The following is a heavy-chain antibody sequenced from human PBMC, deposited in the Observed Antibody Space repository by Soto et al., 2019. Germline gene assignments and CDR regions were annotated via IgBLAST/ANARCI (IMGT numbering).Heavy chain of an antibody. CDR3: ARDQGREILASAFDF. V-gene: IGHV3-7*01. D-gene: IGHD5-12*01. Sequence: EVQLVESGGGLVQPGESLRLSCAAPGFSFTSHWMSWVRQAPGKGLEWVATIKRDGSASYYLGSVKGRFTISRDNANDSLFLEMTSLRAEDTAVYYCARDQGREILASAFDFWGQGTKVTVSS. J-gene: IGHJ3*01. CDR1: GFSFTSHW. CDR2: IKRDGSAS.